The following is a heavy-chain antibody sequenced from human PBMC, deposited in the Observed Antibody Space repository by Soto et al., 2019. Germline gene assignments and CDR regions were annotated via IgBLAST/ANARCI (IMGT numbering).Heavy chain of an antibody. J-gene: IGHJ3*02. CDR1: GFTFSDYW. D-gene: IGHD6-19*01. CDR2: IKQDGNEK. Sequence: EVQLVESGGGLVQPGGSLRLSCAVSGFTFSDYWMSWVRQAPGKGLEWVANIKQDGNEKYYVDSVKGRFTISRDNAKHSXXLQMNRRSAEDTAVYYCARGLGSGGWCSPWDAFDIWGQGTMVTVSS. V-gene: IGHV3-7*01. CDR3: ARGLGSGGWCSPWDAFDI.